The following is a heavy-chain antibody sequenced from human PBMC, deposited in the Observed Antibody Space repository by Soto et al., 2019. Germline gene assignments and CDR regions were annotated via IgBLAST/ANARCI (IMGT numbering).Heavy chain of an antibody. D-gene: IGHD3-3*01. CDR2: INPNSGGT. V-gene: IGHV1-2*02. CDR3: ARDPTIRDYYGMDV. CDR1: GYTFTGYY. J-gene: IGHJ6*02. Sequence: VASVKVSCKASGYTFTGYYMHWVRQAPGQGLEWMGWINPNSGGTNYAQKIQGRVTMTRDTSISTAYMELSRLRSDDTAVYYCARDPTIRDYYGMDVWGQGTTVTVSS.